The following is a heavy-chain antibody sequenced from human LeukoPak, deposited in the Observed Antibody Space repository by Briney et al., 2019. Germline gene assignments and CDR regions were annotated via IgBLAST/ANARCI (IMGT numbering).Heavy chain of an antibody. J-gene: IGHJ5*02. CDR1: GGSIGSGGYY. CDR3: ARSHYYDSSGSHNNWFDP. CDR2: IYYSGST. D-gene: IGHD3-22*01. V-gene: IGHV4-31*03. Sequence: PSQTLSLTCTVSGGSIGSGGYYWSWIRQHPGKGLEWIGYIYYSGSTNYNPSLKSRVTISVDTSKNQFSLKLSSVTAADTAVYYCARSHYYDSSGSHNNWFDPWGQGTLVTVSS.